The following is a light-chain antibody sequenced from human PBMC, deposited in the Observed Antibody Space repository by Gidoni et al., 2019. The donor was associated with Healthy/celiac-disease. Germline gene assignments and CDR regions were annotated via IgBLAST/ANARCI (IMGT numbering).Light chain of an antibody. CDR3: QQRSNWPPT. J-gene: IGKJ3*01. Sequence: EIVLTQSPATLSLSPGERATLSCRASQSVSSYLAWYKQKPGQAPSLLIYDASNRATGIPARFSGSGSGTDFTLTISSLEPEDFAVYYCQQRSNWPPTFGPGTKVDIK. CDR2: DAS. CDR1: QSVSSY. V-gene: IGKV3-11*01.